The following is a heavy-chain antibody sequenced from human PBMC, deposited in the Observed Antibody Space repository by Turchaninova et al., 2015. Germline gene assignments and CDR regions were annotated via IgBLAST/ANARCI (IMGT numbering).Heavy chain of an antibody. CDR1: GYSISRGYY. J-gene: IGHJ4*02. CDR3: ARGGRGTSGNDY. D-gene: IGHD1-1*01. CDR2: IYHSGST. V-gene: IGHV4-38-2*02. Sequence: QVQLQESGPGLVKPSETLSLTCTVSGYSISRGYYWGWIRQPPGKGLEYIGSIYHSGSTFYNPSLKSRVTISVDTPKNQFSLRLRSVTAADTAVYYCARGGRGTSGNDYWGQGTLVTVSS.